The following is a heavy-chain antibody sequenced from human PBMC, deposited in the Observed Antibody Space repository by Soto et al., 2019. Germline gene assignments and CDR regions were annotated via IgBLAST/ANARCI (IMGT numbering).Heavy chain of an antibody. Sequence: SETLSLTCAVYGGSFSGYYWSWIRQPPGKGLEWIGEINHSGSTNYNPSLKSRVTISVDTSKNRFSLKLRSVTAAEPGVCYCARVFIVGYSYGYCWFDPWGPGTLVPVSS. D-gene: IGHD5-18*01. CDR1: GGSFSGYY. V-gene: IGHV4-34*01. CDR2: INHSGST. J-gene: IGHJ5*02. CDR3: ARVFIVGYSYGYCWFDP.